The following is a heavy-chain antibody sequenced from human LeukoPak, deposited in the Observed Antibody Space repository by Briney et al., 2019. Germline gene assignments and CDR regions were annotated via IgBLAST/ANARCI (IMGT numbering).Heavy chain of an antibody. CDR2: LYTSGST. CDR3: AREPRYSSGWYGGFWFDP. J-gene: IGHJ5*02. CDR1: GGSISSGSYY. V-gene: IGHV4-61*02. D-gene: IGHD6-19*01. Sequence: SETLSLTCTVSGGSISSGSYYWSWIRQPAGKGLEWIGRLYTSGSTNYNPSLKSRVTISVDTSKNQFSLKLSSVTAADTAVYYCAREPRYSSGWYGGFWFDPWSQGTLVTVSS.